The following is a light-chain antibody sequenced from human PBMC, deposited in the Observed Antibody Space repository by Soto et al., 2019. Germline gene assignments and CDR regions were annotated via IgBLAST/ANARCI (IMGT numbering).Light chain of an antibody. CDR1: SSDVGGFNL. CDR3: CSYARSSTVV. J-gene: IGLJ2*01. V-gene: IGLV2-23*02. CDR2: EAT. Sequence: QAVVTQPASVSGSPGQSITISCTGTSSDVGGFNLVSWYQQHPGKDPKLIIYEATKRPSGVSNRFSGSKSGNTASMTISGLQAEDEADYFCCSYARSSTVVFGGGTKVTVL.